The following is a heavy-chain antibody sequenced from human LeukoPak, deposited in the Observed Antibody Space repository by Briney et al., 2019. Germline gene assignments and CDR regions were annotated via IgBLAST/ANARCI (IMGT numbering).Heavy chain of an antibody. CDR1: GFTFSSYG. CDR3: AKGFYIVEVPAAHPYFDY. J-gene: IGHJ4*02. CDR2: IWYDGSNK. Sequence: HTGRSLRLSCAASGFTFSSYGMHWVRQAPGKGLEWVAVIWYDGSNKYYADSVKGRFTISRDNSKNTLYLQMNSLRAEDTAVYYCAKGFYIVEVPAAHPYFDYWGQGTLVTVSS. V-gene: IGHV3-33*06. D-gene: IGHD2-2*01.